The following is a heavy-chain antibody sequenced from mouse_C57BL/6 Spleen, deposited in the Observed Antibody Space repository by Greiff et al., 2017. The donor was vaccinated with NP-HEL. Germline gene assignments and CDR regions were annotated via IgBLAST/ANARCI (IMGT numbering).Heavy chain of an antibody. Sequence: EVKLVESGGGLVQPGGSLSLSCAASGFTFTDYYMSWVRQPPGKALEWLGFIRNKANGYTTEYSASVKGRFTISRDNSQSILYLQMKALRAEDSATYYGARYDYDGFPMDYWGQGTSVSVSS. D-gene: IGHD2-3*01. CDR1: GFTFTDYY. CDR2: IRNKANGYTT. CDR3: ARYDYDGFPMDY. V-gene: IGHV7-3*01. J-gene: IGHJ4*01.